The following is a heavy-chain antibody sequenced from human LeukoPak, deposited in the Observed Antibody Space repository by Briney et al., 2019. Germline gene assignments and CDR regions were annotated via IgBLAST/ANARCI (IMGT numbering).Heavy chain of an antibody. D-gene: IGHD6-13*01. CDR3: ARDQPALAAAGADY. J-gene: IGHJ4*02. Sequence: ASVKVSCKASGYTFTGYYMHWVRQAPGQGLEWMGWINPNSGGTNYAQKFQGRVTMTRDTSISTAYMELSRLRSDDTAVYYCARDQPALAAAGADYWGQGTLVTVSS. V-gene: IGHV1-2*02. CDR2: INPNSGGT. CDR1: GYTFTGYY.